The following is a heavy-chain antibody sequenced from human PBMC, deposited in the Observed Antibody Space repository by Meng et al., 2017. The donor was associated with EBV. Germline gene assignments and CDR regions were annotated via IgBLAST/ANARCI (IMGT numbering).Heavy chain of an antibody. D-gene: IGHD3-10*01. Sequence: QGQCLQSGAEGKKPGSSVKASCRTSGGTFRSDAVSWVRQAPGQGLEWMGGLIPMVGAPHYAQKFQGRVTIIADESTSTHSMELNSLRSEDTAMYYCASESGRGFTPDYWGQGTLVTVFS. CDR3: ASESGRGFTPDY. V-gene: IGHV1-69*01. CDR2: LIPMVGAP. CDR1: GGTFRSDA. J-gene: IGHJ4*02.